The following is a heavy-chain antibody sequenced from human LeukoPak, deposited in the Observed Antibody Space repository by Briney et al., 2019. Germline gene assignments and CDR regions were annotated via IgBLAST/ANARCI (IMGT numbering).Heavy chain of an antibody. D-gene: IGHD5-18*01. V-gene: IGHV4-59*08. CDR1: GDSISNYY. J-gene: IGHJ4*02. Sequence: SETLSLTCSVSGDSISNYYWSWIRQPPGKGLEWIGYIYYTGSTNYNPSLKSRVTISLDTPKNQFSLKLTSVTAADTAVYYCARYSYGGYHFDYWGRGTRVTVSS. CDR3: ARYSYGGYHFDY. CDR2: IYYTGST.